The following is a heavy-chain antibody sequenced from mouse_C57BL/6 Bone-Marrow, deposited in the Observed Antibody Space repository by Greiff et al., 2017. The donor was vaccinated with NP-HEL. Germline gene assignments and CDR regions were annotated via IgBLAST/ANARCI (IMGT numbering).Heavy chain of an antibody. V-gene: IGHV2-6*01. J-gene: IGHJ3*01. D-gene: IGHD2-3*01. CDR2: IWGVGST. Sequence: VQRVESGPGLVAPSQSLSITCTVSGFSLTSYGVDWVRQSPGKGLEWLGVIWGVGSTNYNSALKSRLSISKDNSKSQVFLKMNSLQTDDTAMYYCAGYYEGFAYWGQGTLVTVSA. CDR3: AGYYEGFAY. CDR1: GFSLTSYG.